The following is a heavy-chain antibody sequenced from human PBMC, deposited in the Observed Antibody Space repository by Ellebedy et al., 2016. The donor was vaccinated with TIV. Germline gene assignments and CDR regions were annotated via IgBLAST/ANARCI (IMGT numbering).Heavy chain of an antibody. CDR2: IHSSGTT. Sequence: MPSETLSLTYTVSGDSLNSYYWSWIRQPAGIGLEWIGRIHSSGTTRYNPSLQSRVTMSVDTSNNQFSLKLTSVTAADTAVYYCARDGDGHYFDSFDIWGQGTRVTVSS. V-gene: IGHV4-4*07. J-gene: IGHJ3*02. CDR3: ARDGDGHYFDSFDI. CDR1: GDSLNSYY. D-gene: IGHD5-24*01.